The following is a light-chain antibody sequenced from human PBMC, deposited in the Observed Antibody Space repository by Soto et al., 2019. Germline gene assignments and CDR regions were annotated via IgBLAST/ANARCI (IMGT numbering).Light chain of an antibody. CDR3: QEYGSSPVT. Sequence: EMGFTQSPCTPSLSPGERATLACRASQSVSSSYLAWSQQKPGQAPRLLISGASISDTVIPDRFSGSGSGTDFTLAISRLETDDLAVSYCQEYGSSPVTSGKGTKVYSK. CDR2: GAS. J-gene: IGKJ1*01. CDR1: QSVSSSY. V-gene: IGKV3-20*01.